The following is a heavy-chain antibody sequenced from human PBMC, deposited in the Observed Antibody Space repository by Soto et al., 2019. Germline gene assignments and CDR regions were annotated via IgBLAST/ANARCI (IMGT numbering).Heavy chain of an antibody. Sequence: SGGSLRLSCAVSGFTFSSYWMSWVRQAPGKGLEWVANIKQDGSEKYYVDSVEGRFTISRDNAKNSLYLQMNSLRAEDTAVYYCARDNGGTFDYWGQGTLVTVSS. J-gene: IGHJ4*02. CDR2: IKQDGSEK. CDR3: ARDNGGTFDY. D-gene: IGHD2-8*01. CDR1: GFTFSSYW. V-gene: IGHV3-7*03.